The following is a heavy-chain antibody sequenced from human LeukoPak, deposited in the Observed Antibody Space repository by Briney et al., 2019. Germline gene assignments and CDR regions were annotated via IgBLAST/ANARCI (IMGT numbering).Heavy chain of an antibody. J-gene: IGHJ3*02. D-gene: IGHD5-24*01. CDR2: IYYSGST. V-gene: IGHV4-59*01. CDR3: ARGEMATIEDAFDI. Sequence: SETLSLTCTVSGGSISSYYWSWIRQPPGKGLEWIGYIYYSGSTNYNPSLKSRVTISVDTSKNQFSLKLSSVTAADTAVYYCARGEMATIEDAFDIWGQGTMVTVSS. CDR1: GGSISSYY.